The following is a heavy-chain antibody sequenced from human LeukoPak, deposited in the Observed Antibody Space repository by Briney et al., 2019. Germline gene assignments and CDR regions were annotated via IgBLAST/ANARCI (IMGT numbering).Heavy chain of an antibody. CDR1: GYTFTSYD. V-gene: IGHV1-46*01. J-gene: IGHJ6*03. CDR3: ASASITSSGWYYYYMDV. CDR2: IDPSGGST. Sequence: ASVKVSCKASGYTFTSYDINWVRQAPGQGLEWMGIIDPSGGSTSYAQKFQGRVTMTRDTSTSTVYMELSSLRSEDTAVYYCASASITSSGWYYYYMDVWGKGTTVTISS. D-gene: IGHD6-19*01.